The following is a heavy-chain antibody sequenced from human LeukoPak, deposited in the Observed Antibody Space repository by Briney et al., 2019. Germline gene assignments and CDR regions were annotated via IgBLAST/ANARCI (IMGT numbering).Heavy chain of an antibody. CDR3: ARDRETAADYYFDY. V-gene: IGHV3-30*04. Sequence: GGSLRLSCAASGFTFVKHALHWVRQSTGKGLEWVAFISYDGNDKQYAESVKGRVTISRDNSKNTVSLQMDTLGPEDTAVYYCARDRETAADYYFDYWGQGTLVTVSS. CDR2: ISYDGNDK. J-gene: IGHJ4*02. CDR1: GFTFVKHA. D-gene: IGHD6-13*01.